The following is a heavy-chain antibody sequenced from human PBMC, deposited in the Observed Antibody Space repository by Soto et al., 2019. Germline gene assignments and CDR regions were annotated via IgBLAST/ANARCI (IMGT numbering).Heavy chain of an antibody. CDR3: ARGPYGMDV. J-gene: IGHJ6*02. V-gene: IGHV4-34*01. Sequence: PSETLSLTCAVYGGSFSGEYWSWVRQPPMKGLEWIGEINHSGSTDYNSSLKSRVTILIDTSKNQFSLKLSSVTAADTAVYYCARGPYGMDVWGQGTTVTVSS. CDR2: INHSGST. CDR1: GGSFSGEY.